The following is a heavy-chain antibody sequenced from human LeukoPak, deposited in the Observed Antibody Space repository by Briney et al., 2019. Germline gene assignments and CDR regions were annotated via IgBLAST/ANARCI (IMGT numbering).Heavy chain of an antibody. CDR3: VSFYETY. V-gene: IGHV3-53*01. CDR1: GLTVSSNF. CDR2: IYPGGTT. Sequence: GGSLRLSCAASGLTVSSNFMNWVRQAPGKGLEWVSVIYPGGTTYDADSVKGRFTISKDNAKNTVYLQMNSLRAEDTAVYYCVSFYETYWGRGTLVTVSS. J-gene: IGHJ4*02. D-gene: IGHD2/OR15-2a*01.